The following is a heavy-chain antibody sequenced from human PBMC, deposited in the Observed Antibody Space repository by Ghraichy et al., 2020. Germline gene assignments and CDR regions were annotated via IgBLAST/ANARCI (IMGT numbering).Heavy chain of an antibody. CDR1: GGSFSGYY. Sequence: SENLSLTCAVYGGSFSGYYWSWIRQPPGKGLEWIGEINHSGSTNYNPSLKSRVTISVDTSKNQFSLKLSSVTAADTAVYYCARGGALTQERTANWFDPWGQGTLVTVSS. CDR2: INHSGST. CDR3: ARGGALTQERTANWFDP. J-gene: IGHJ5*02. D-gene: IGHD4/OR15-4a*01. V-gene: IGHV4-34*01.